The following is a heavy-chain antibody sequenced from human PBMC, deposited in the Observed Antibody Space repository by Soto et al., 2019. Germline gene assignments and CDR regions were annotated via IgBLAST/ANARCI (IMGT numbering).Heavy chain of an antibody. Sequence: QVQLVQSGAEVKKPGASVKVYCKASAYTFTSYGISWVRQAPGQGLEWMGWISAYNGNTHYARRLQGRVTLTTDTSTSTAYMELRSLRSDDTSVYCCARDLGDAVDMWGQGTMVTVSS. CDR2: ISAYNGNT. V-gene: IGHV1-18*01. CDR3: ARDLGDAVDM. J-gene: IGHJ3*02. CDR1: AYTFTSYG.